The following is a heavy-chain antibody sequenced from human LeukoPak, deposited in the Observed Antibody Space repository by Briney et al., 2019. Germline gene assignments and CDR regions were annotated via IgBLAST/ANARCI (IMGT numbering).Heavy chain of an antibody. CDR3: AKEATGTTYYYYYMDV. V-gene: IGHV3-23*01. CDR1: GFTFSSYA. Sequence: PGGSLRLSCVASGFTFSSYAMSWVRQAPGKGLEWVSAISGSGGSTYYADSVKGRFTISRDNSKSTLYLQMNSLRAEDTAVYYCAKEATGTTYYYYYMDVWGKGTTVTVSS. CDR2: ISGSGGST. J-gene: IGHJ6*03. D-gene: IGHD1-7*01.